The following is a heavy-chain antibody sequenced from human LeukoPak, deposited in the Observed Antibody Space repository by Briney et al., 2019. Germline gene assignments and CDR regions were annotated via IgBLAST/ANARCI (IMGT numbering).Heavy chain of an antibody. J-gene: IGHJ4*02. CDR3: ARGLRRYCSSTSCPYYFDY. CDR2: INHSGIT. Sequence: PSETLSLTCAVYGRSFSGYYWSWIRQPPGKGLGWLGEINHSGITNYKPSLKSRVTISVDTSNNQFSLTLRSVTAADTAVYYCARGLRRYCSSTSCPYYFDYWGQGTLVTLSS. CDR1: GRSFSGYY. V-gene: IGHV4-34*01. D-gene: IGHD2-2*01.